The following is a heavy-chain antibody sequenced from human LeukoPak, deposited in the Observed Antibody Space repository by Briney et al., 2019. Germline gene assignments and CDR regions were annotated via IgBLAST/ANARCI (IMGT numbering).Heavy chain of an antibody. CDR1: GFTFSSYA. J-gene: IGHJ4*02. CDR2: ISGSGLNT. V-gene: IGHV3-23*01. Sequence: PGGSLRLSXAASGFTFSSYAMSWVGQAPGKGLEWVSAISGSGLNTYYADSVKGRFTISRDNSKNTLYLQINNLRAEDTAIYYCSKVISDYWGQGTLVTVSS. CDR3: SKVISDY.